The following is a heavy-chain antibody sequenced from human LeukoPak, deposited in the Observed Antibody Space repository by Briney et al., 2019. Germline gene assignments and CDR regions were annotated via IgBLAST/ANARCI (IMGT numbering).Heavy chain of an antibody. J-gene: IGHJ3*02. CDR3: ASHDYGDEPFAFDI. Sequence: ASVKVSCKASGYTFTGYYMHWVRQAPGQGLEWMGWINPNSGGTNYAQKFQGRVTMTRDTSISTAYMELSRLRSDDTAVYYCASHDYGDEPFAFDIWGQGTMVTVSS. V-gene: IGHV1-2*02. D-gene: IGHD4-17*01. CDR1: GYTFTGYY. CDR2: INPNSGGT.